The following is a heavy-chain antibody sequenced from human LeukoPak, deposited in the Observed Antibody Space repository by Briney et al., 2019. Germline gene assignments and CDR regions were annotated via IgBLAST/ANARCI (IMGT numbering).Heavy chain of an antibody. V-gene: IGHV1-2*07. CDR1: GYTFTGYY. D-gene: IGHD3-16*02. CDR3: ARGTRDYDYVWGSYRHYYFDY. Sequence: ASVKVSCKASGYTFTGYYMHWVRQAPGKGLEWMGCINPNSGGTNYAHKFQGRVTMSRDTSISTAYMELSRLRSDDTAVYYWARGTRDYDYVWGSYRHYYFDYWGQGTLVTVSS. CDR2: INPNSGGT. J-gene: IGHJ4*02.